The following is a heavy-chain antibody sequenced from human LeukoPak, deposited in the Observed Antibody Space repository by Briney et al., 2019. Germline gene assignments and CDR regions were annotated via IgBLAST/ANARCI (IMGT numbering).Heavy chain of an antibody. J-gene: IGHJ4*02. Sequence: SETLSLTCSVSGGSISSYYWSWIRQPPGKGLEWIGYVYYSGGTNYNPSLKSRVTISVDTSKNHFSLKLSSVTAADTAVYSCARSIIGTRSKFDYWGQGTLVTVSS. CDR3: ARSIIGTRSKFDY. V-gene: IGHV4-59*08. CDR1: GGSISSYY. CDR2: VYYSGGT. D-gene: IGHD1/OR15-1a*01.